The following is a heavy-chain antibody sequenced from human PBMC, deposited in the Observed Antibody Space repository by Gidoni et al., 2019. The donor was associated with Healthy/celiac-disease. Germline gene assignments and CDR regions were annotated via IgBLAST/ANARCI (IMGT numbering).Heavy chain of an antibody. CDR1: GFTLDDYA. Sequence: VQLVESGGGAVQPGGSLRLSCAASGFTLDDYAMHWVRQPPGKGLEWVSRISGDGGSTYYADSVKGRFTISRDNSKNSLYLQMNRLRTEDTALYYCAKDPSYYYGSGSYNSWGQGTLVTVSS. CDR2: ISGDGGST. J-gene: IGHJ5*02. V-gene: IGHV3-43*02. D-gene: IGHD3-10*01. CDR3: AKDPSYYYGSGSYNS.